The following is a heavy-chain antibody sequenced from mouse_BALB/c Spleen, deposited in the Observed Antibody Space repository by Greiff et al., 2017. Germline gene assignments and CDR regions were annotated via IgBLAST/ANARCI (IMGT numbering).Heavy chain of an antibody. J-gene: IGHJ3*01. CDR2: IDPANGNT. D-gene: IGHD2-14*01. CDR1: GFTFKDSY. Sequence: EVQLHQSGAELVKPGASVKLSCTASGFTFKDSYMHWVKQRPEQGLEWIGRIDPANGNTKYDPKFQGKATITADTSSNTAYLQLSSLTSEDTAVYYCAAYYRYDGFAYWGQGTLVTVSA. V-gene: IGHV14-3*02. CDR3: AAYYRYDGFAY.